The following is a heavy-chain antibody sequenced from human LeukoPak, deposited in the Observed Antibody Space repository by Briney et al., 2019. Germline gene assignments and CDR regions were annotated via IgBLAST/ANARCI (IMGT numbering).Heavy chain of an antibody. Sequence: GGSLRLSCAASGFTFSSYSMNWVRQAPGKGLEWVSSISSSSSYIYYADSVKGRFTISRDNAKNTLYLQMNSLRAEDTAVYYCAKDREGGPFTIFASFDYWGQGTLVTVSS. CDR2: ISSSSSYI. CDR3: AKDREGGPFTIFASFDY. V-gene: IGHV3-21*04. J-gene: IGHJ4*02. CDR1: GFTFSSYS. D-gene: IGHD3-3*01.